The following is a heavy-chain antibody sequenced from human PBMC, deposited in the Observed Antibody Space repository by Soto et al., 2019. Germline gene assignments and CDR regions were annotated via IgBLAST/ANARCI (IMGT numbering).Heavy chain of an antibody. CDR1: GFSLSTSGMR. D-gene: IGHD2-15*01. CDR3: ARMFHCSGGTCPFDY. V-gene: IGHV2-70*04. CDR2: IDWDDDK. Sequence: ESGPTLVNPTQTLTLTCTFSGFSLSTSGMRVSWIRQPPGKALEWLARIDWDDDKFYNTSLKTRLAISKDSSKNQVVLTMTNMDPVDTATYYCARMFHCSGGTCPFDYWGQGALVTVSS. J-gene: IGHJ4*02.